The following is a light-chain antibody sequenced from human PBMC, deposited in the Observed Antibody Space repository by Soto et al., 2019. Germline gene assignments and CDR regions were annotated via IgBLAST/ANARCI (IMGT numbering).Light chain of an antibody. Sequence: EIVLTQSPGTLSLSPGERATLSCRASQSVSGTYLAWYQQRPGQAPKVLIYGASSRAAGIPDRFSGSGSGTDFTLTISRLKPEDFAVYYCQQYGASPFNFGPGTKVDIK. J-gene: IGKJ3*01. V-gene: IGKV3-20*01. CDR3: QQYGASPFN. CDR2: GAS. CDR1: QSVSGTY.